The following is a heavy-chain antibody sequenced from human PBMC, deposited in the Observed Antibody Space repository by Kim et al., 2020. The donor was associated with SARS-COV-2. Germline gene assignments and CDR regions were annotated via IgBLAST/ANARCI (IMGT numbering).Heavy chain of an antibody. CDR1: GFSFSTHG. J-gene: IGHJ4*02. D-gene: IGHD2-15*01. V-gene: IGHV3-23*01. CDR2: FSSSGGKT. CDR3: AKDSPEFCSNGICYTDF. Sequence: GGSLRLSCVASGFSFSTHGMSCVRQAPGKGLEWVSAFSSSGGKTYYTDSVEGRFTISRDNSKNTLYLQMTSLRVEDTALYYCAKDSPEFCSNGICYTDFWGQGTMVTVSS.